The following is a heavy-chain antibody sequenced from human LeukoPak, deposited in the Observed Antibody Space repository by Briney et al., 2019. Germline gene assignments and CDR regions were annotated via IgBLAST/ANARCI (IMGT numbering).Heavy chain of an antibody. CDR1: GGSISSSSYY. J-gene: IGHJ3*01. Sequence: KPSETLSLTCTVSGGSISSSSYYWGWIRQPPGKGLEWIGSIYYSGSTYYNPSLKSRVTMSVDTSKNQFSLKLSSVTAADTAVYYCARPETLPGFHDAFDLWGQGTMVIVSS. CDR3: ARPETLPGFHDAFDL. V-gene: IGHV4-39*07. CDR2: IYYSGST. D-gene: IGHD3-9*01.